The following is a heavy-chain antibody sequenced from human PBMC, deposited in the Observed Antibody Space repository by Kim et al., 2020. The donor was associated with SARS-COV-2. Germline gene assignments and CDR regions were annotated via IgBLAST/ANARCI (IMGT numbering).Heavy chain of an antibody. J-gene: IGHJ5*01. D-gene: IGHD2-15*01. V-gene: IGHV3-64*01. CDR3: ARAQGTTWYDF. CDR2: T. Sequence: TYYAHSVKGRFIISRDNSKNILYLQMGSLRAEDMAVYYCARAQGTTWYDFWGQGILVTVSS.